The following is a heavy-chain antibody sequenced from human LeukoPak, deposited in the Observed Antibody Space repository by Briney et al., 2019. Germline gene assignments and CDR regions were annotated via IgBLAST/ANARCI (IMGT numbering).Heavy chain of an antibody. Sequence: GGSLRLSCAASGFXVSSTYMNWVRQAPGKGREWISVINSGGTTYYADSVKGRFTISRDDSNNMLFLQMNSLRAEDTALYYCAKMDSDYYIDFWGQGTLVTVSS. V-gene: IGHV3-53*01. J-gene: IGHJ4*02. CDR1: GFXVSSTY. CDR3: AKMDSDYYIDF. D-gene: IGHD3/OR15-3a*01. CDR2: INSGGTT.